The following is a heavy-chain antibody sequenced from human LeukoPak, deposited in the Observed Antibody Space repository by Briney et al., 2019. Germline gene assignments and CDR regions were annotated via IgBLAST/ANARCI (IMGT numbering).Heavy chain of an antibody. CDR1: GFTFSSYW. CDR3: ARDLDYGDYWMYYFDY. V-gene: IGHV3-21*01. Sequence: PGGSLRLSCAASGFTFSSYWMSWVRQAPGKGLEWVSGISGSGASTYYADSVKGRFTISRDNAKNSLYLQMNSLRAEDTAVYYCARDLDYGDYWMYYFDYWGQGTLVTVSS. J-gene: IGHJ4*02. CDR2: ISGSGAST. D-gene: IGHD4-17*01.